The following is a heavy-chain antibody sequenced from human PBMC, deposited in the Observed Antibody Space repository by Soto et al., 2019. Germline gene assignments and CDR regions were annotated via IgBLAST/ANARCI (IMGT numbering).Heavy chain of an antibody. CDR2: INAGNGNT. J-gene: IGHJ4*02. D-gene: IGHD6-19*01. CDR1: GYTFTSYA. V-gene: IGHV1-3*01. CDR3: VSHRNYIVVSGSFFDY. Sequence: ASVKVSCKASGYTFTSYAMHWVRQAPGQRLEWMGWINAGNGNTKYSQKFQGRVTITRDTSASTAYMELTSVTAADTAVYFCVSHRNYIVVSGSFFDYWSQGTLVTVSS.